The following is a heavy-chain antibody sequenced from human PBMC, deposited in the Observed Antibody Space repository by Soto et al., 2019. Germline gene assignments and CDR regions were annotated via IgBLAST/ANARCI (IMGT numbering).Heavy chain of an antibody. CDR2: INPNSGGT. CDR1: GYTFTGYY. J-gene: IGHJ3*02. CDR3: ARGSKNDYGDYASFMDAFDI. Sequence: ASVKVSCKASGYTFTGYYMHWVRQAPGQGLEWMGWINPNSGGTNYAQKFQGWVTMTRDTYISTAYMELSRLRSDDTAVYYCARGSKNDYGDYASFMDAFDIWGQGTMVT. D-gene: IGHD4-17*01. V-gene: IGHV1-2*04.